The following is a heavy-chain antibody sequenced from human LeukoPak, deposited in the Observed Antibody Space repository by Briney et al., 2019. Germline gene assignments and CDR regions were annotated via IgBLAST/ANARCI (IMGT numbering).Heavy chain of an antibody. CDR3: ARDRAPKTVTSEVDAFDI. D-gene: IGHD4-17*01. J-gene: IGHJ3*02. V-gene: IGHV1-3*03. CDR1: GYTFTSYA. CDR2: INTGNGDA. Sequence: ASVKVSCKASGYTFTSYAMNWVRQAPGQGLEWMGWINTGNGDAKYSQEFQDRLTITRDTSATTAYMELNSLRSEDMAVYYCARDRAPKTVTSEVDAFDIWGQGTMVTVSS.